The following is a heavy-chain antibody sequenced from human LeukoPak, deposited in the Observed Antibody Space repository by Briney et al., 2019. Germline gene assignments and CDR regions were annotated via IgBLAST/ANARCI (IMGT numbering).Heavy chain of an antibody. V-gene: IGHV3-30-3*01. CDR2: ISYDGSNK. D-gene: IGHD6-6*01. J-gene: IGHJ4*02. CDR1: GFTFSSYA. CDR3: ARDVEAARTSH. Sequence: SGGSLRLSCAASGFTFSSYAMHWVRQAPGKGLEWVAVISYDGSNKYYADSVKGRFTISRDNAKNSLYLQMNSLRAEDTAVYYCARDVEAARTSHWGQGTLVTVSS.